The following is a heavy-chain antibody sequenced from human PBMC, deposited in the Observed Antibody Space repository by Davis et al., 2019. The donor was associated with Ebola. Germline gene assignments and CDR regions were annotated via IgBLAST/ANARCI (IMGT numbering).Heavy chain of an antibody. J-gene: IGHJ4*02. D-gene: IGHD2-15*01. Sequence: ASVKVSCKASGYTFTSYYMHWVRQAPGQGLEWMGIINPSGGSTSYAQKFQGRVTMTRDTSTSTVYMELSSLRSEDTAVYYCARLLNPYCSGGSCFGYWGQGTLVTVSS. CDR2: INPSGGST. V-gene: IGHV1-46*01. CDR3: ARLLNPYCSGGSCFGY. CDR1: GYTFTSYY.